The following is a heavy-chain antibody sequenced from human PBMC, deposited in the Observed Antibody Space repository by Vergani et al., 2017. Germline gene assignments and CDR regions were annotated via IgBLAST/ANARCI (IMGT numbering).Heavy chain of an antibody. CDR1: GFTFSSYA. Sequence: EVQLLESGGGLVQPGGSLRLFCAASGFTFSSYAMSWVRQAPGKGLEWVSAISGSGDNTYYADSGKDRFTISRDNSKNTLYLQMNSLRAEDTDVYYCARGGIAVYWGQGTLVTVSS. CDR2: ISGSGDNT. J-gene: IGHJ4*02. CDR3: ARGGIAVY. V-gene: IGHV3-23*01. D-gene: IGHD6-19*01.